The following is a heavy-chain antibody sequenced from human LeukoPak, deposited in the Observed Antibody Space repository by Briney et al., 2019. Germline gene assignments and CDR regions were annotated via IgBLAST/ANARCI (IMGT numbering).Heavy chain of an antibody. CDR2: ISGSGGST. Sequence: GGSLRLSCAVSGLTFSRYAMSWVRQAPGKGLEWVSAISGSGGSTYYADSVKGRFTISRDNSKNTLYLQMNSLRAEDTAVYYCANEGRMTTGFYYFDYWGQGTLVTVSS. V-gene: IGHV3-23*01. J-gene: IGHJ4*02. CDR1: GLTFSRYA. D-gene: IGHD4-17*01. CDR3: ANEGRMTTGFYYFDY.